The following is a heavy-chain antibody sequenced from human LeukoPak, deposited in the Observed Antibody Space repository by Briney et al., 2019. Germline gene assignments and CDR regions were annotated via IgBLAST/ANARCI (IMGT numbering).Heavy chain of an antibody. CDR1: GYTFTSYD. V-gene: IGHV1-8*01. J-gene: IGHJ3*02. CDR3: ARGPYSSHAFDI. Sequence: ASVKVSCKSFGYTFTSYDINWVRQAPGQGLEWMGWMNPNSGNTGYAQKFQGRVTMTRNTSISTAYMELSSLRSEDTAVYYCARGPYSSHAFDIWGQGTMVTVSA. CDR2: MNPNSGNT. D-gene: IGHD6-19*01.